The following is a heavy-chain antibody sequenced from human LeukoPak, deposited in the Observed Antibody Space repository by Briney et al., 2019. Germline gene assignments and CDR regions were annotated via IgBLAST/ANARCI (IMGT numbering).Heavy chain of an antibody. CDR3: ARVWEGIGGYCSGGSCYSIDY. CDR2: ISSSSIYI. Sequence: GGSLRLSCAASGFTFSSYSMNWVRQAPGKGLEWFSSISSSSIYIYYADSVKGRFTVSRDNAKNSLYLQMNSLRAEDTAVYYCARVWEGIGGYCSGGSCYSIDYWGQGTLVTVSS. J-gene: IGHJ4*02. CDR1: GFTFSSYS. D-gene: IGHD2-15*01. V-gene: IGHV3-21*01.